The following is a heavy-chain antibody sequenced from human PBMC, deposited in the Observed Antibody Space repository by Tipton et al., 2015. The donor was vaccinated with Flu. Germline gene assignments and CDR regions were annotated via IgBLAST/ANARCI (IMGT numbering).Heavy chain of an antibody. V-gene: IGHV1-2*02. Sequence: QLVQSGAEMKKPGASVKVSCTASGYMSTVYHLHWLRQAPGQGLEWMGWVNPNSGDTDYAQKFQGRVTMTRDRSGNTVYLELSRLRSDDTAVYYCARDGEYYDILSGFYPKWFDPWGQGTLVTVSS. CDR3: ARDGEYYDILSGFYPKWFDP. J-gene: IGHJ5*02. D-gene: IGHD3-9*01. CDR1: GYMSTVYH. CDR2: VNPNSGDT.